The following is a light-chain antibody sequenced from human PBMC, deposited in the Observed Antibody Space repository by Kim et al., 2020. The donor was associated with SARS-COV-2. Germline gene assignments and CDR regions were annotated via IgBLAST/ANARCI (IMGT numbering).Light chain of an antibody. J-gene: IGKJ4*01. CDR2: DAS. CDR3: QQRANCLT. V-gene: IGKV3-11*01. CDR1: QSVSRE. Sequence: LSLSPGERATLSCRASQSVSRELAWYQQKPGQAPRLLIYDASNRATGIPARFSGSGSGTDFTLTISSLEPEDFAVYYCQQRANCLTFGGGTKVEI.